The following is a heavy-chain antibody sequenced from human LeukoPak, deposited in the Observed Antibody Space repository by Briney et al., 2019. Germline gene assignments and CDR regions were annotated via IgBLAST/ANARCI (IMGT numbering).Heavy chain of an antibody. CDR1: GFTFSSYG. D-gene: IGHD2-2*01. J-gene: IGHJ4*02. CDR2: IWYDGSNK. V-gene: IGHV3-33*01. CDR3: ARDAYGYSSSTSCFGYFDY. Sequence: GGSLRLSCAASGFTFSSYGMHWVRQAPGKGLEWVAVIWYDGSNKYYADSVKGRFTISRDNSKNTLYLQMNSLRAEDTAVYYCARDAYGYSSSTSCFGYFDYWGQGTLVTVSS.